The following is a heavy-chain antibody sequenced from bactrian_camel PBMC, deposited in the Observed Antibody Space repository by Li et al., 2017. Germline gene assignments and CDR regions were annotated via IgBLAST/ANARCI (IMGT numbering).Heavy chain of an antibody. V-gene: IGHV3S53*01. CDR2: IDSTGSA. D-gene: IGHD6*01. CDR3: ATGSRYGVASFYKY. CDR1: GHTDSIDSLIT. Sequence: HVQLVESGGDSVQAGGTLRLSCVASGHTDSIDSLITMGWLRQAPGKEREGVAAIDSTGSANYADSVKGRFTISKDNARNTLALQMNSLKPEDSAVYFCATGSRYGVASFYKYWGQGTQVTVS. J-gene: IGHJ4*01.